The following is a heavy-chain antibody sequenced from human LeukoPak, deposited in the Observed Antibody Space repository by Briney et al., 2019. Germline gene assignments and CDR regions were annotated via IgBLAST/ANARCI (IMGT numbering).Heavy chain of an antibody. D-gene: IGHD4-23*01. V-gene: IGHV1-8*01. CDR1: GYTFTSYD. CDR2: MNPNSGNT. Sequence: ASVKVSCTASGYTFTSYDINWVRQATGQGLERMGWMNPNSGNTGYAQKFQGRVTMTRHTSMSTAYMELSSLRSEDTAVYYCARDSVVTGKFDYWGQGTLVTVSS. J-gene: IGHJ4*02. CDR3: ARDSVVTGKFDY.